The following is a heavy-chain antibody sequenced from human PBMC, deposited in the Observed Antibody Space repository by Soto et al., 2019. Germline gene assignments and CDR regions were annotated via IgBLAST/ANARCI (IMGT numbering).Heavy chain of an antibody. CDR3: ARGGDVNYYHGMDV. J-gene: IGHJ6*02. D-gene: IGHD5-12*01. CDR1: GYTFTSYG. CDR2: IRAYNGKT. Sequence: QVQLVQSGGEVKKPGASVKLSCTACGYTFTSYGISWVRLARGRGLEWMGWIRAYNGKTNYAQNVQGRVTMTTDTSTRTAYMDLRSLRSDDTAVYYCARGGDVNYYHGMDVWGQGTTVTVSS. V-gene: IGHV1-18*01.